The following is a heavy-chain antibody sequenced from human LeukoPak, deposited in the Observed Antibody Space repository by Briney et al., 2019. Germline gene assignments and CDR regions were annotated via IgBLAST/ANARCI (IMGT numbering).Heavy chain of an antibody. CDR3: AREGNCAGTTCHFDF. CDR1: GFTFSSYR. J-gene: IGHJ4*02. CDR2: LSSSSDYI. D-gene: IGHD2-2*01. V-gene: IGHV3-21*01. Sequence: GGSLRLSCAASGFTFSSYRVTWVRQAPGKRLEWVSSLSSSSDYIYYADSVKGRFTISRDNAKNSLYLQMNSLTVADTAVYYCAREGNCAGTTCHFDFRGQGTLVTVSS.